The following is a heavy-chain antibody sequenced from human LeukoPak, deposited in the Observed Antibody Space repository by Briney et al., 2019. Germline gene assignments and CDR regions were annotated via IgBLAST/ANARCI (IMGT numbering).Heavy chain of an antibody. Sequence: GGSLRLSCAASGLTFSSYAMSWVRQAPGKGLEWVSAISGSGGSTYYADSVKGRFTISRDNSKNTLYLQMSSLRAEDTAVYYCAKGQNRRLAAIGTPDYWGQGTLVTVSS. CDR2: ISGSGGST. V-gene: IGHV3-23*01. J-gene: IGHJ4*02. D-gene: IGHD2-2*02. CDR1: GLTFSSYA. CDR3: AKGQNRRLAAIGTPDY.